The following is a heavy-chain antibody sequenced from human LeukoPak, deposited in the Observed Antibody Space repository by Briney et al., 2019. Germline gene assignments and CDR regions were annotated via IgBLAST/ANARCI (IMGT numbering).Heavy chain of an antibody. Sequence: PSQTLSLTCTVSGGSISSGSYYWSWIRQPAGKGLEWIGRIYTSGSTNYNPSLKSRVTISVDTSKNQFSLKLSSVTAADTAVYYCARDTGFGDPFEYWGQGTLVTVSS. CDR2: IYTSGST. V-gene: IGHV4-61*02. D-gene: IGHD3-10*01. CDR1: GGSISSGSYY. J-gene: IGHJ4*02. CDR3: ARDTGFGDPFEY.